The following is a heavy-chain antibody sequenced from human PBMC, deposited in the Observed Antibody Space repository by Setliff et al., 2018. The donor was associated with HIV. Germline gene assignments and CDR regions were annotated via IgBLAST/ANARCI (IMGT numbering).Heavy chain of an antibody. J-gene: IGHJ4*03. CDR1: GFTVSTYY. V-gene: IGHV3-53*01. CDR2: IYSGGTT. CDR3: ARSPQGGYFDY. Sequence: GSLRLSCAASGFTVSTYYMSWVRQVPGKGLEWVSIIYSGGTTYYADSVKGRFTISRDNSKNTLYLQMNSLRVEDTAVYHCARSPQGGYFDYWGQGTLVTVSS.